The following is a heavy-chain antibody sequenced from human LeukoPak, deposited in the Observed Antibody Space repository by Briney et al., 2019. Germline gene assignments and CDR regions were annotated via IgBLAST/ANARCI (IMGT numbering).Heavy chain of an antibody. CDR2: IYYSGST. V-gene: IGHV4-39*07. CDR1: GGSISSSSYY. J-gene: IGHJ4*02. Sequence: SETLSLTCTVSGGSISSSSYYWGWIRQPPGKGLEWIGSIYYSGSTYYNPSLKSRVTISVDTSKNQFSLKLSSVTAADTAVYYCARTAYDYGVRVDYWGQGTLVTVSS. CDR3: ARTAYDYGVRVDY. D-gene: IGHD4-17*01.